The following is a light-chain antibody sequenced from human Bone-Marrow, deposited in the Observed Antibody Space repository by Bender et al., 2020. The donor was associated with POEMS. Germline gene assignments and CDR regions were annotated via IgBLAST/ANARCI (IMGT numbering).Light chain of an antibody. CDR1: NIWTKS. V-gene: IGLV3-21*02. Sequence: SYVLTQPPSVSVAPGQTARITCGGTNIWTKSVHWYQQKSGQAPVVVVYDDRDRPSGIPERFSGSDSGDTATLTISGVEAGDEADYYCQVWDSLSDPVVFGLGTKLTVL. CDR3: QVWDSLSDPVV. CDR2: DDR. J-gene: IGLJ3*02.